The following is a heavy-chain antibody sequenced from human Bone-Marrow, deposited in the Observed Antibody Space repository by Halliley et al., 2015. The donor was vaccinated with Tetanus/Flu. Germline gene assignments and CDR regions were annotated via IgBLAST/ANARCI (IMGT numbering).Heavy chain of an antibody. CDR2: LYPGDSDT. CDR1: GYSFPNYW. D-gene: IGHD1-26*01. V-gene: IGHV5-51*01. Sequence: QLVQSGAGVKKPGESLTISCKASGYSFPNYWIGWVRQMPGKGLEWMGILYPGDSDTRYGPSFQGQVTMSADKSTSTAYLQWRSLKASDTAMYYCARHTSGGSDDAFQIWGQGTMVTVSS. CDR3: ARHTSGGSDDAFQI. J-gene: IGHJ3*02.